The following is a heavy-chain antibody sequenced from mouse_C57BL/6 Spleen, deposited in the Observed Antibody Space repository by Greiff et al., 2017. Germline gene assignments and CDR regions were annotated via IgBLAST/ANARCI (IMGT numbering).Heavy chain of an antibody. J-gene: IGHJ2*01. D-gene: IGHD3-2*02. V-gene: IGHV1-82*01. CDR2: IYPGDGDT. CDR3: ARGDSSGYVDY. Sequence: QVQLQQSGPELVKPGASVKISCKASGYAFSSSWMNWVKQRPGKGLEWIGRIYPGDGDTNYNGKFKGKATLTADKSSSTAYMQLNSLTSEDSAVYYCARGDSSGYVDYWGQGTTLTVSS. CDR1: GYAFSSSW.